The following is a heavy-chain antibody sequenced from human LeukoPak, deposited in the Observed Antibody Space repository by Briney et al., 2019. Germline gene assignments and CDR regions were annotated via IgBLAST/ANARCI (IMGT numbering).Heavy chain of an antibody. D-gene: IGHD4-23*01. V-gene: IGHV3-30*04. CDR3: ARDPWLRWPENYFDY. CDR2: ISYDGSNK. CDR1: GFTFSSYA. J-gene: IGHJ4*02. Sequence: GGSLRLSCAASGFTFSSYAMHWVRQAPGKGLEWVAVISYDGSNKYYADSVKGRFTISRDNSKNTLYLQMNSLRAEDTAVYYCARDPWLRWPENYFDYWVQGTLVTVSS.